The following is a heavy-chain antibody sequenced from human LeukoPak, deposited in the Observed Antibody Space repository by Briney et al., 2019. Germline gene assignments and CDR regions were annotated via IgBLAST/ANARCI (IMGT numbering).Heavy chain of an antibody. Sequence: KTGGSLRLSCAASGFTVSSNYMSWVRQAPGKGLEWVSSISSSSSYIYYADSVKGRFTISRDNAKNSLYLQMNSLRAEDTAVYYCARVGRMGYDILTGYLNLGISGAFDIWGQGTMVTVSS. V-gene: IGHV3-21*01. D-gene: IGHD3-9*01. CDR2: ISSSSSYI. CDR1: GFTVSSNY. J-gene: IGHJ3*02. CDR3: ARVGRMGYDILTGYLNLGISGAFDI.